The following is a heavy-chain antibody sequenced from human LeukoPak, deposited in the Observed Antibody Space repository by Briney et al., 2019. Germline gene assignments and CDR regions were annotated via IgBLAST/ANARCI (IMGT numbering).Heavy chain of an antibody. CDR1: GYTFTSYG. J-gene: IGHJ4*02. CDR2: ISAYNGNT. D-gene: IGHD3-10*01. Sequence: ASVKVSCKASGYTFTSYGISWVRQGPGQGLEWMGSISAYNGNTNYAQKLQGRVTMTTDTSTSTAYMELRSLRSDDTAVYYCARGTYYYGSGRGGPFDYWGQGTLVTVSS. CDR3: ARGTYYYGSGRGGPFDY. V-gene: IGHV1-18*01.